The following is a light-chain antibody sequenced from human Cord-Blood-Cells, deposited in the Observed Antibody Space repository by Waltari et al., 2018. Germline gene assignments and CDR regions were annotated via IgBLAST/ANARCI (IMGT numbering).Light chain of an antibody. CDR3: QQYNSYWT. CDR2: DAS. J-gene: IGKJ1*01. CDR1: QSISSW. V-gene: IGKV1-5*01. Sequence: DIQMTQSPSTLSAYVGDRVTITCRASQSISSWLAWYQQKPGKDPKLLIYDASSLESGVPSRFSGSGSGTEFTLTISSLQPDDFATYYCQQYNSYWTFGQGTKVEIK.